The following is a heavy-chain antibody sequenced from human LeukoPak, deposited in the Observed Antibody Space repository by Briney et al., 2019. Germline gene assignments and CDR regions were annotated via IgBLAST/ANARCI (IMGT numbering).Heavy chain of an antibody. CDR2: MNPNSGYA. J-gene: IGHJ4*02. CDR3: ARVAGSIDY. Sequence: ASVKVSCKASGYTFTSYDINWVRQATGQGLEWMGWMNPNSGYAGYAQKFQGRVTITRDTSISTAYMELSSLRSEDTAVYYCARVAGSIDYWGQGTLVTVSS. CDR1: GYTFTSYD. D-gene: IGHD6-19*01. V-gene: IGHV1-8*03.